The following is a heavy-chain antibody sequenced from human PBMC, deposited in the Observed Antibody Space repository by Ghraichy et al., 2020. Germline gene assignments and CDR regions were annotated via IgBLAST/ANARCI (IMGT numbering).Heavy chain of an antibody. CDR2: IYSGGST. D-gene: IGHD6-13*01. CDR3: AREGGIAAAGKVGWYFDL. CDR1: GFTVSSNY. V-gene: IGHV3-53*01. Sequence: GSLRLSCAASGFTVSSNYMSWVRQAPGKGLEWGSVIYSGGSTYYADSVKGRFTISRDNSKNTLYLQMNSLRAEDTAVYYCAREGGIAAAGKVGWYFDLWGRGTLVTVSS. J-gene: IGHJ2*01.